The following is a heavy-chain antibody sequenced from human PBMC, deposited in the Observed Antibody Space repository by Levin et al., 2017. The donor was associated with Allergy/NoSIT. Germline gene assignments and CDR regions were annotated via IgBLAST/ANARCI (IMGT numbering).Heavy chain of an antibody. J-gene: IGHJ4*02. Sequence: SQTLSLPCTVSGGSISSYHWSWIRQPPGEGLEWIGYISNSGRTYYNPSLESRITISLDTSKSQFSLKLSSVTAADTAVFYCARLGYCPTTRCYPDYWGQGTLVTVSS. D-gene: IGHD2-2*03. CDR3: ARLGYCPTTRCYPDY. CDR1: GGSISSYH. V-gene: IGHV4-59*08. CDR2: ISNSGRT.